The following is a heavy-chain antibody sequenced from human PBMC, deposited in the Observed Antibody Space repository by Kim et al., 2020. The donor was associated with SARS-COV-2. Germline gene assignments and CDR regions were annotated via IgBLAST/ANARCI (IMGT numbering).Heavy chain of an antibody. J-gene: IGHJ5*02. Sequence: GGSLRLSCEASGFTFSNYGMHWVRQAPGKGLEWVAIIWDDGSNKYYVDSVKGRFTISRDNSKNTLYLQMNSLRAEDTAVYYCARDSTSYCSGGNCYWFDPWGQGTLVTVSS. CDR1: GFTFSNYG. V-gene: IGHV3-33*01. D-gene: IGHD2-15*01. CDR3: ARDSTSYCSGGNCYWFDP. CDR2: IWDDGSNK.